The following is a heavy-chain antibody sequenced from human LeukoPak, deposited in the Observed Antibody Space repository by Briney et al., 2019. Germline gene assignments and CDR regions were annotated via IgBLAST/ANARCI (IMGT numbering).Heavy chain of an antibody. CDR3: ATILTGYYLDY. CDR1: GCICSEYA. V-gene: IGHV3-23*01. CDR2: IHGGGGNSGGNT. J-gene: IGHJ4*02. D-gene: IGHD3-9*01. Sequence: GGSQRLSCAAPGCICSEYAMIWDRQAPGKDLDWVSPIHGGGGNSGGNTYYADSVKGRFTISRDNSKNTLYLQMNSLRAEDTAVYYCATILTGYYLDYWGQGTLVTVSS.